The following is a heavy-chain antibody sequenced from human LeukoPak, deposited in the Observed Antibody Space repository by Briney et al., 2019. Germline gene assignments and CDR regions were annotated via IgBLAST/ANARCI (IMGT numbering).Heavy chain of an antibody. V-gene: IGHV3-33*01. Sequence: GGSLRLSCAASGFTFSSYGMHWVRQAPGKGLEWVAVIWYDGSNKYYADSVKGRFTISRDNSKNTLYLQINSLRAEDTAVYYCARVRVPYYYGMDVWGQGTTVTVSS. CDR3: ARVRVPYYYGMDV. CDR2: IWYDGSNK. J-gene: IGHJ6*02. D-gene: IGHD3-3*01. CDR1: GFTFSSYG.